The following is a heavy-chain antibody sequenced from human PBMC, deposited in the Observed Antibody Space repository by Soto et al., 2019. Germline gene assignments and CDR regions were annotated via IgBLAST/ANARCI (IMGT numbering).Heavy chain of an antibody. V-gene: IGHV3-72*01. J-gene: IGHJ4*02. CDR1: GFTISDHY. Sequence: EVQLVESGGGLVQPGGSLRLSCVVSGFTISDHYIDWVRQAPGKGLEWVGRTKNKAQRYTTEYAASVNGRFTISRDDSETSVYLQTNSLKAENTAVYYCVRWDSGNPENWGQGTLVTVSS. CDR2: TKNKAQRYTT. D-gene: IGHD1-26*01. CDR3: VRWDSGNPEN.